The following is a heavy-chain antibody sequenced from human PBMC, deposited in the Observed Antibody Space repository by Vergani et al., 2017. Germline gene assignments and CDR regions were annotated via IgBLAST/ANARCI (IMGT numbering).Heavy chain of an antibody. Sequence: QVQLVESGGGLVKPGGSLRLSCIASGFTFSDYYMTWIRQAPGKGLEWISYISNSGDTTHYSDSVKGRFTISRDNAKNSMYLEMHSLRVEDTVVYYCTRGVGRYYYYMDVWGKGTTVTVSS. CDR1: GFTFSDYY. CDR3: TRGVGRYYYYMDV. V-gene: IGHV3-11*01. J-gene: IGHJ6*03. D-gene: IGHD2-15*01. CDR2: ISNSGDTT.